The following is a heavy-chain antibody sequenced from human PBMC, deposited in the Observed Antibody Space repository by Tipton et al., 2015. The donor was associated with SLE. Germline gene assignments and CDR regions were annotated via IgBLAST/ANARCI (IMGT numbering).Heavy chain of an antibody. CDR3: ARASYDSPPYNWFDP. CDR1: GGSISSRNYF. V-gene: IGHV4-61*05. Sequence: GLVKPSETLSLSCTVSGGSISSRNYFWGWVRQSPGKALEWIGTIYYSGSTNYNPSLKSRVTISVDTSKNQFSLKLSSVTAADTAVYYCARASYDSPPYNWFDPWGQGTQVTVSS. J-gene: IGHJ5*02. D-gene: IGHD2/OR15-2a*01. CDR2: IYYSGST.